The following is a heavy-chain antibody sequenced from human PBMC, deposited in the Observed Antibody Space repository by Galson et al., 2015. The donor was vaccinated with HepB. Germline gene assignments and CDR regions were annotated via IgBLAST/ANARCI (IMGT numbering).Heavy chain of an antibody. J-gene: IGHJ3*02. V-gene: IGHV5-51*03. Sequence: QSGAEVKKPGESLKISCKGSGYSFTSYWIGWVRQMPGKGLEWMGIIYPGDSDTRYSPSFQGQVTISADKSISTAYLQWSSLKASDTAMYYCARGVPGYCSSTSCLRAFDIWGQGTMVTVSS. CDR2: IYPGDSDT. CDR3: ARGVPGYCSSTSCLRAFDI. CDR1: GYSFTSYW. D-gene: IGHD2-2*03.